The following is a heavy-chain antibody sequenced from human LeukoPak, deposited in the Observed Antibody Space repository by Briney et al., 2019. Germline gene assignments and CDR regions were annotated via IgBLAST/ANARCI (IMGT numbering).Heavy chain of an antibody. D-gene: IGHD3-10*01. V-gene: IGHV3-48*01. CDR1: GFTFSSYS. J-gene: IGHJ6*02. CDR3: ARARRWVTMVRGVIMCYYGMDV. Sequence: GGSLRLSCAASGFTFSSYSMNWVRQAPGKGLEWVSYISSSSSTIYYADSVKGRFTISRDNAKNSLYLQMNSLRAEDTAVYYCARARRWVTMVRGVIMCYYGMDVWGQGTTVTVSS. CDR2: ISSSSSTI.